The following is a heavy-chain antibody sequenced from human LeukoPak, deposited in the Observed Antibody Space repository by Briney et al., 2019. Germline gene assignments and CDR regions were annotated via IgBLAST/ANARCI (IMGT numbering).Heavy chain of an antibody. CDR3: ARGVTLDY. Sequence: GGSLRLSCAASGFTFSSYWMHWVRQAPGKGLVWVSRISSDGSSTSYADSVKGRFTISRDNAKNTLYLQMNSLRAEDTAVYYCARGVTLDYWGQGTLVTVSS. J-gene: IGHJ4*02. CDR1: GFTFSSYW. V-gene: IGHV3-74*01. D-gene: IGHD4-23*01. CDR2: ISSDGSST.